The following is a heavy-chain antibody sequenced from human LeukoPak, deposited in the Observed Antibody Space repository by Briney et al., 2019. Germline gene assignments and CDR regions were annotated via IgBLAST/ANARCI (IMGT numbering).Heavy chain of an antibody. Sequence: PSETLSLTCAVYGGSFSGYYWSWIRQPPGKGLEWIGEINHSGSTNYNPSLKSRVTISVDTSKNQFSLKLSSVTAADTAVYYCARAYYDYVWGGYTDAFDIWGQGTMVTVSS. CDR3: ARAYYDYVWGGYTDAFDI. CDR2: INHSGST. CDR1: GGSFSGYY. D-gene: IGHD3-16*01. V-gene: IGHV4-34*01. J-gene: IGHJ3*02.